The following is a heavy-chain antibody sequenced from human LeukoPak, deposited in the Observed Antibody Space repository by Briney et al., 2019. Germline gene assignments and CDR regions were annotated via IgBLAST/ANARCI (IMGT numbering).Heavy chain of an antibody. CDR1: GGFFSGYY. J-gene: IGHJ6*02. D-gene: IGHD3-10*01. Sequence: PSETLSLTCAVYGGFFSGYYWSWIRQPPGKGLEWIGEINHSGSTNYNPSLKSRVTISVDTSKNQFSLKLSSVTAADTAVYYCARVGYGSGSYFYGMDVWGQGTTVTVSS. V-gene: IGHV4-34*01. CDR2: INHSGST. CDR3: ARVGYGSGSYFYGMDV.